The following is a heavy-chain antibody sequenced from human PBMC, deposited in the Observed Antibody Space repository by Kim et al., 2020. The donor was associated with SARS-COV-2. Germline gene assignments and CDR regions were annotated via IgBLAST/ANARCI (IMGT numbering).Heavy chain of an antibody. Sequence: SETLSLTCTVSGGSISSSSYYWGWIRQPPGKGLEWIGSIYYSGSTYYNPSLKSRVTISVDTSKNQFSLKLSSVTAADTAVYYCFLVCSSTSCYTGAFDI. CDR1: GGSISSSSYY. V-gene: IGHV4-39*01. D-gene: IGHD2-2*02. J-gene: IGHJ3*02. CDR3: FLVCSSTSCYTGAFDI. CDR2: IYYSGST.